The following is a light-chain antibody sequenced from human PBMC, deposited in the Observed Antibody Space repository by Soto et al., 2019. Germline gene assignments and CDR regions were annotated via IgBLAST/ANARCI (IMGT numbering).Light chain of an antibody. V-gene: IGLV2-14*01. CDR1: SSDVGTYNY. Sequence: QSALTQPASVSGSPGQSITISCTGTSSDVGTYNYVSWYQQHPGKAPKLIIYDVSNRPSGVSNRFSGSKSGNTASLTISGLQAEDDDDYYCSSYTSSSTLYVFATGTKLTVL. J-gene: IGLJ1*01. CDR3: SSYTSSSTLYV. CDR2: DVS.